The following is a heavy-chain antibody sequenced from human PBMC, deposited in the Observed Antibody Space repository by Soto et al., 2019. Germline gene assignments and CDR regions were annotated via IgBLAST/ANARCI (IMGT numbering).Heavy chain of an antibody. V-gene: IGHV4-4*07. Sequence: SETLSLTCTVSGGSISSAYWSWIRQPAGKGLEWIGRIYTSGSTNYNPSLKSRVTMSVDTSKNQFSLKLSSVTAADTAVYYCARESLENWNAPRTASTWYDPLGQATRGTVSS. D-gene: IGHD1-1*01. J-gene: IGHJ5*02. CDR1: GGSISSAY. CDR2: IYTSGST. CDR3: ARESLENWNAPRTASTWYDP.